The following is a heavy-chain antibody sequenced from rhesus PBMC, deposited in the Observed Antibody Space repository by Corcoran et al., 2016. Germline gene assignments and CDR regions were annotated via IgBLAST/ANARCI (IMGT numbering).Heavy chain of an antibody. Sequence: QVQLQESGPGLVKPSETLSLTCAVSGYSISGHYWSWIRLVPGKGLKWIGYITYSGSYSYNPALKSRVTISRDTSKNQFYLKLGSVTAADTAVYCCARKVDWADYYDYWGQGVLVTVSS. CDR3: ARKVDWADYYDY. J-gene: IGHJ4*01. D-gene: IGHD3-34*01. CDR2: ITYSGSY. V-gene: IGHV4-122*02. CDR1: GYSISGHY.